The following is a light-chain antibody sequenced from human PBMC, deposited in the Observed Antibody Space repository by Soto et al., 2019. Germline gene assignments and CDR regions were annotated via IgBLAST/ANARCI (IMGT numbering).Light chain of an antibody. CDR1: QSVSSS. J-gene: IGKJ1*01. Sequence: EIVMTQSPATLSVSPGERATLSCRASQSVSSSLAWYQQQPGQAPRLLIYGASTRATGIPARFSGSGSGTEFTLTISSLQSEDFAVYYCQQYNDWLWTFGQGTKVEIK. V-gene: IGKV3-15*01. CDR2: GAS. CDR3: QQYNDWLWT.